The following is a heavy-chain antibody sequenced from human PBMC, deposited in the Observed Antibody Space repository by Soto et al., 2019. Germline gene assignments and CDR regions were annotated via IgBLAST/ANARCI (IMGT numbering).Heavy chain of an antibody. D-gene: IGHD6-6*01. Sequence: QVQLVQSGAEVKKPGSSVKVSCKASGGTFSSYAISWVRQAPGQGLEWMGGIIPIFGTANYAQKFQGRVTITADXXTXTXXMELSSLRSEDTAVYYCARVGESIAARYYYYGMDVWGQGTTVTVSS. V-gene: IGHV1-69*12. CDR3: ARVGESIAARYYYYGMDV. J-gene: IGHJ6*02. CDR1: GGTFSSYA. CDR2: IIPIFGTA.